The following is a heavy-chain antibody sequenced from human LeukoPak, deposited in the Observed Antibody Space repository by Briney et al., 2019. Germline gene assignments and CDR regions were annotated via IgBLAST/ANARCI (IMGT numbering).Heavy chain of an antibody. D-gene: IGHD3-10*01. CDR2: IRSKAYGGTT. V-gene: IGHV3-49*03. CDR3: TRDLSGSMVRGGNY. J-gene: IGHJ4*02. Sequence: GGSLRLSCTASGFTFGDYTMSWFRQAPGKGLEWVSFIRSKAYGGTTEYAASVKGRFTISRDDSKSIAYLHMNSPKTEDTAVYYCTRDLSGSMVRGGNYWGQGTLVTVSS. CDR1: GFTFGDYT.